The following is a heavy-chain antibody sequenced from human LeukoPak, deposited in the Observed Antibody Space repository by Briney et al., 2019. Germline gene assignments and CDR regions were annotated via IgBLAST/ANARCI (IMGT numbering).Heavy chain of an antibody. CDR2: IYYSGST. CDR1: GGSISSYY. CDR3: ARAASYDSSGYYYGCYYYMDV. V-gene: IGHV4-59*01. J-gene: IGHJ6*03. Sequence: SETLSLTCTVSGGSISSYYWSWIRQPPGKGLEWIGYIYYSGSTNYNPSLKSRVTISVDTSKNQFSLKLSSVTAADTAVYYCARAASYDSSGYYYGCYYYMDVWGKGTTVTVSS. D-gene: IGHD3-22*01.